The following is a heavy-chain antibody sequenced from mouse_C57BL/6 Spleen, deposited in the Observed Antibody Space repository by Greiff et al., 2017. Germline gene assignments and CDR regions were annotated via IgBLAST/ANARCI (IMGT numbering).Heavy chain of an antibody. V-gene: IGHV5-16*01. J-gene: IGHJ2*01. D-gene: IGHD3-2*02. Sequence: EVKLVESEGGLVQPGSSMKLSCTASGFTFSDYYMAWVRQVPEKGLEWVANINYDGSSTYYLDSLKSRFIISRDNAKNILYLQMSSLKSEDTATYYCARGQLRLGYYFDYWGQGTTLTVSS. CDR1: GFTFSDYY. CDR2: INYDGSST. CDR3: ARGQLRLGYYFDY.